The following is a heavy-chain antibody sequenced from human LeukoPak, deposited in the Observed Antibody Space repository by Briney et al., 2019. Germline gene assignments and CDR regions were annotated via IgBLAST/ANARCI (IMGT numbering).Heavy chain of an antibody. V-gene: IGHV3-53*01. CDR1: GFAVSSNY. CDR2: IYSGGST. CDR3: ARDGHYDILTGYFQD. Sequence: GGSLRLSCAASGFAVSSNYMSWVRQAPGKGLEWVSVIYSGGSTYYADSVKGRFTISRDNSKNTLYLQMNSLRAEDTTVYYCARDGHYDILTGYFQDWGQGTLVTVSS. D-gene: IGHD3-9*01. J-gene: IGHJ1*01.